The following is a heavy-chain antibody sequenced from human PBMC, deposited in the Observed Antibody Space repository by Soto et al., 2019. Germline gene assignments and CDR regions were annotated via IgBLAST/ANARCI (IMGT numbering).Heavy chain of an antibody. CDR3: VKDHGPSHLTFEL. V-gene: IGHV3-64D*06. CDR2: ITNNGGST. CDR1: GFTFSNYA. J-gene: IGHJ4*02. Sequence: GGSLRLSCSASGFTFSNYAIHWVRQAPGKGLEYVAAITNNGGSTYYADSMKGRFTISRDNSKSTVFLQMSSLRPEDTAIYYCVKDHGPSHLTFELWGGGTLVTVSS.